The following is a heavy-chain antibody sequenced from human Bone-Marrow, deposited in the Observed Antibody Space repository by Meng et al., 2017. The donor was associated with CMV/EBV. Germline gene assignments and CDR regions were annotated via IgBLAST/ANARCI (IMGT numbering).Heavy chain of an antibody. J-gene: IGHJ4*02. CDR3: AKDLKRWLADFDY. CDR1: GFTFHNYA. Sequence: GGSLRLSCAASGFTFHNYAMHWLRQAPGKGLEWVTVISYDGTNKYYVDSVQGRFTTSRDNSKNTLYLEMNSLRAEDTAVYYCAKDLKRWLADFDYWGQGTLVTVSS. V-gene: IGHV3-30*04. CDR2: ISYDGTNK. D-gene: IGHD6-19*01.